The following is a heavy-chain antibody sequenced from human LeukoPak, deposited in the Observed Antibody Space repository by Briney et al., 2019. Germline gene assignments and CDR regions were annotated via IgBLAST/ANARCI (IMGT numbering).Heavy chain of an antibody. D-gene: IGHD3-10*01. CDR3: AALGEGGF. CDR1: GLNFNDYW. Sequence: GGSLRLSCAASGLNFNDYWMSWVRQAPGKGLEWVADIKQDGSKEYYVDSVKGRFSISRDNAKNSLFLQMNSLRAEDTAVYYCAALGEGGFWGQGTLVTVSS. V-gene: IGHV3-7*01. J-gene: IGHJ4*02. CDR2: IKQDGSKE.